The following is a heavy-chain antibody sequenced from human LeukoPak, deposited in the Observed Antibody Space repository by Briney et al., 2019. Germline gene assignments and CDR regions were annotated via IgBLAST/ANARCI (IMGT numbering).Heavy chain of an antibody. D-gene: IGHD4-17*01. CDR3: ARDTTVTTRKGAFDN. Sequence: PGGSLRLSCAASGFTFSSYWMSWVRQAPGKGLEWVANIKQDGSEKYYVDSVKGRFTISRDNAKNSLYLQMNSLRAEDTAVYYCARDTTVTTRKGAFDNWGQGTMVTVSS. CDR1: GFTFSSYW. J-gene: IGHJ3*02. CDR2: IKQDGSEK. V-gene: IGHV3-7*01.